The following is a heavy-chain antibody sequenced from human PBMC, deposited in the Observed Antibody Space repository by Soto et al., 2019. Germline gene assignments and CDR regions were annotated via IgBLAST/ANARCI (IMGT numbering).Heavy chain of an antibody. CDR1: GFTFSSYA. J-gene: IGHJ4*02. V-gene: IGHV3-30*18. CDR3: AKDKDYYDSSGYFDY. CDR2: ISYDGSNK. Sequence: QVQLVESGGGVVQPGRSLRLSCAASGFTFSSYAMHWVRQAPGKGLEWVALISYDGSNKYYADSVKGRFTISRDNSKNTLYLQMNSLRAEDTAVYYCAKDKDYYDSSGYFDYWGQGTLVTVSS. D-gene: IGHD3-22*01.